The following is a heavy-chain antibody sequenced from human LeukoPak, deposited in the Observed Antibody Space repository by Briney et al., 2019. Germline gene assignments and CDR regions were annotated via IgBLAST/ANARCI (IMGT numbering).Heavy chain of an antibody. V-gene: IGHV1-18*01. CDR2: ISAYNDT. D-gene: IGHD3-10*01. J-gene: IGHJ3*02. CDR3: ARDQPYYGDHLHAFDI. Sequence: GASVKVSCKAYGYTFTRFGVTWVRQAPGQGLEWMGWISAYNDTNYAQEFQGRVTMTTDTSTSTAYMELRSLRSDDTAVYYCARDQPYYGDHLHAFDIWGQGTMVTVSS. CDR1: GYTFTRFG.